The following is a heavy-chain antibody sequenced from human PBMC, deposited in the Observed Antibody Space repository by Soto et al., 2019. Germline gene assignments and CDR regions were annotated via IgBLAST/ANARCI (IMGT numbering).Heavy chain of an antibody. J-gene: IGHJ6*02. CDR1: GFTFSSYA. CDR3: AKAPIAAPSVHYYYYGMDV. D-gene: IGHD6-13*01. CDR2: ISGSGGST. V-gene: IGHV3-23*01. Sequence: HPGGSLRLSCAASGFTFSSYAMSWVRQAPGKGLEWVSAISGSGGSTYYADSVKGRFTISRDNSKNTLYLQMNSLRAEDTAVYYCAKAPIAAPSVHYYYYGMDVWGQGTTVTVSS.